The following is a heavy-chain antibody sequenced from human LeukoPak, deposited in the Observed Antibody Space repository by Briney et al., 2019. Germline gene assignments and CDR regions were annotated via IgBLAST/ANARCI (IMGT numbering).Heavy chain of an antibody. D-gene: IGHD1-26*01. J-gene: IGHJ3*02. V-gene: IGHV5-51*01. CDR3: ARQQSEWELPTGAFDI. CDR1: GYSFTSYW. Sequence: GESLKISCKGSGYSFTSYWIGWVRQMPGKGLEWMGIIYPGDSDTRYSPSFQGQVTISADKSISTAYLQWSSLKASDTAMYYCARQQSEWELPTGAFDIWGQGTMVTVSS. CDR2: IYPGDSDT.